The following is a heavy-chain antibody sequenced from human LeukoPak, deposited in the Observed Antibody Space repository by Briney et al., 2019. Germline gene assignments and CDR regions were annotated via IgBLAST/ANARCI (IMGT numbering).Heavy chain of an antibody. Sequence: SETLSLTCTVSGGSMSTYYWSWIRQPPGKGLEWIGYIYYSGSTNKNPSLESRVTISVDTSKNQFSLKLSSVTAADTAVYYCARGVFYYYYMDVWGKGTTVTVSS. D-gene: IGHD3-10*01. CDR2: IYYSGST. J-gene: IGHJ6*03. CDR1: GGSMSTYY. V-gene: IGHV4-59*01. CDR3: ARGVFYYYYMDV.